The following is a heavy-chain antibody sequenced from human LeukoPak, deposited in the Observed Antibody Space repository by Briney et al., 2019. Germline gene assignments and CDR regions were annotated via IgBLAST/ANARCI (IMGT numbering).Heavy chain of an antibody. Sequence: GGSLRLSCAASGFTFSSYGMHCVRQAPGKGLEWVVFIRYDGSNKYYADSVKGRFTISRDNSKNTLYLQMNSLRAEDTAVYYCAKVSEAVAGTELDYWGQGTLVTVSS. J-gene: IGHJ4*02. CDR3: AKVSEAVAGTELDY. D-gene: IGHD6-19*01. CDR1: GFTFSSYG. V-gene: IGHV3-30*02. CDR2: IRYDGSNK.